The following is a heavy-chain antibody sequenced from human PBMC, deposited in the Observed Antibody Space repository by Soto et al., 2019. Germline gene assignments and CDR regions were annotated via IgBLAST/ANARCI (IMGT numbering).Heavy chain of an antibody. CDR3: TTDPPSDIVLMVYAIIGGY. Sequence: GGSLRLSCAASGFTFSNAWMNWVRQAPGKGLEWVGRIKSKTDGGTTDYAAPVKGRFTISRDDSKNTLYLQMNSLKTEDTAVYYCTTDPPSDIVLMVYAIIGGYWGQGTLVTVSS. CDR2: IKSKTDGGTT. CDR1: GFTFSNAW. J-gene: IGHJ4*02. V-gene: IGHV3-15*07. D-gene: IGHD2-8*01.